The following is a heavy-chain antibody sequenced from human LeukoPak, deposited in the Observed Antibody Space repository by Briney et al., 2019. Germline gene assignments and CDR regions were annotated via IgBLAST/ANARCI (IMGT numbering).Heavy chain of an antibody. J-gene: IGHJ4*02. CDR3: ARRSSSWYRNYYFDY. CDR2: IYYSGST. Sequence: SETLSLTCTVSGGSISSGGYYWSWIRQHPGKGLEWIGYIYYSGSTYYNPSLKSRVTISVDTSKNQFSLKLSSVTAADTAVYYCARRSSSWYRNYYFDYWGQGTLVTVSS. D-gene: IGHD6-13*01. V-gene: IGHV4-31*03. CDR1: GGSISSGGYY.